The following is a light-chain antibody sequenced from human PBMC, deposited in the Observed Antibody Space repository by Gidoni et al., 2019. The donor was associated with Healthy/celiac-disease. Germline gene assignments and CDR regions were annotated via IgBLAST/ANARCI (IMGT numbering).Light chain of an antibody. CDR2: DVS. V-gene: IGLV2-14*03. CDR3: SSYTSSSIRV. Sequence: QSALTQPASVSGSPGHSITISCTGTSSDVGGYNYVSWYQQHPGKAPKLMIYDVSNRPSGVSNRFSGSKSGNTASLTISGLQAEDEADYYCSSYTSSSIRVFGTGTKVTVL. CDR1: SSDVGGYNY. J-gene: IGLJ1*01.